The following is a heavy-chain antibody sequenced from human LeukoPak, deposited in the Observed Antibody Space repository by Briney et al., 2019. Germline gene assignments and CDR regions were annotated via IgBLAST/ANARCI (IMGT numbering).Heavy chain of an antibody. CDR3: ARLYDIVVVPAAIEDI. CDR2: MNPNSGNT. D-gene: IGHD2-2*02. CDR1: GYTFTSYD. Sequence: ASVKVSSKASGYTFTSYDINWVRQAPGQGLEWMGWMNPNSGNTGYAQKFQGRVTMTRNTSISTAYMELSSLRSEDTAVYYCARLYDIVVVPAAIEDIWGQGTMVTVSS. V-gene: IGHV1-8*01. J-gene: IGHJ3*02.